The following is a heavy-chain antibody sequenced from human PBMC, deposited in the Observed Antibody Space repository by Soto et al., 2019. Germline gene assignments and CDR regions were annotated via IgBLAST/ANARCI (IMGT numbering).Heavy chain of an antibody. J-gene: IGHJ6*02. V-gene: IGHV1-69*01. Sequence: QVQLVQSGAEVKKPGSSVKVSCKASGGTFSSYAISWVRQAPGQGLEWMGGIIPIFGTANYAQKFQGRVTITADESTSTAYMELSSLSSEDTAVYYCARLFGVVISYYYYGMDVWGQGTTVTVSS. CDR1: GGTFSSYA. CDR3: ARLFGVVISYYYYGMDV. D-gene: IGHD3-3*01. CDR2: IIPIFGTA.